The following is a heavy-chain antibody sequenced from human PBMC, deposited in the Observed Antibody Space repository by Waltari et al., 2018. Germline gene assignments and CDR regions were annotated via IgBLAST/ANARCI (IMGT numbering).Heavy chain of an antibody. V-gene: IGHV1-2*06. CDR3: ARESAFSTSWYPGFDP. CDR2: INPDTGST. CDR1: GYTFLAYY. D-gene: IGHD2-2*01. J-gene: IGHJ5*02. Sequence: QVQLVQSGAEVKKPGASVKVSCKVSGYTFLAYYVHWVRQAPGQGLEWMGRINPDTGSTNYAPRFQGRVTMTRDTSINTAYMELSRLRSDDTAVYFCARESAFSTSWYPGFDPWGQGTLVTVAS.